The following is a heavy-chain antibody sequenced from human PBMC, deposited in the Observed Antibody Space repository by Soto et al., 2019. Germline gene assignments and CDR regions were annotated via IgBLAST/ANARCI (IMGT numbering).Heavy chain of an antibody. CDR2: IQTGGETT. D-gene: IGHD6-25*01. V-gene: IGHV3-64D*06. J-gene: IGHJ6*02. Sequence: PGGSLRLSWSVCGFTFKCHAMHWVRQAPGKGLEYVCSIQTGGETTVYADAVKGRLIVSRDNSNNTLDLQMTSLKYEDSGVYYSEKGRAKHCSGRTCGLWMDLWGQGTTVTVSS. CDR3: EKGRAKHCSGRTCGLWMDL. CDR1: GFTFKCHA.